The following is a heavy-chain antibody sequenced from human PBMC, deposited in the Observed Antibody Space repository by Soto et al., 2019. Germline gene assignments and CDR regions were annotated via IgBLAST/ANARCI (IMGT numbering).Heavy chain of an antibody. CDR2: IYYSGST. J-gene: IGHJ6*02. CDR1: GGSISSSSYY. CDR3: ARLGGYCTTSCYGYYAMDV. D-gene: IGHD2-8*01. Sequence: SETLSLTCTVSGGSISSSSYYWGWIRQPPGKGLEWIGSIYYSGSTYYNPSLKSRVTISVDTSKNQFSLKLSSVTAADTALYYCARLGGYCTTSCYGYYAMDVWGHGTTVTVSS. V-gene: IGHV4-39*01.